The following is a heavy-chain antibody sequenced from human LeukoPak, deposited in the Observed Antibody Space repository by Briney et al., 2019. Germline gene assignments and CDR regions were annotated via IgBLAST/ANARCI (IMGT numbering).Heavy chain of an antibody. CDR3: ARPHDSPPSAFDI. CDR1: GYSFTSYW. V-gene: IGHV5-51*01. D-gene: IGHD2-15*01. CDR2: IYPGDSDT. Sequence: GESLQISCKGSGYSFTSYWIGWVRQMPGKGLEWMGIIYPGDSDTRYSPSFQGQVTISADKSISTAYLQWSSLKASDTAMYYCARPHDSPPSAFDIWGQGTMVTVSS. J-gene: IGHJ3*02.